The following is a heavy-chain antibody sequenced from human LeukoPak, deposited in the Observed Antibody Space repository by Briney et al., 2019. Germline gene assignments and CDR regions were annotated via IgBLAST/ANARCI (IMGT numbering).Heavy chain of an antibody. V-gene: IGHV3-53*01. CDR1: GFTVSSNY. Sequence: PGGSLRLSCAASGFTVSSNYMSWVRQAPGKGLEWVSVIYSGGSTYYADSVKGRFTISRDNSKNTLYLQMNSLRAEDTAVYYCAKDGLVINYYYYYYMDVWGKGTTVTVSS. CDR3: AKDGLVINYYYYYYMDV. CDR2: IYSGGST. J-gene: IGHJ6*03. D-gene: IGHD3/OR15-3a*01.